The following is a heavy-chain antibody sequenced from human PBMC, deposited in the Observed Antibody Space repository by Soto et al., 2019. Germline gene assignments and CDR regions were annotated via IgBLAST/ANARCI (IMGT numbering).Heavy chain of an antibody. V-gene: IGHV3-30*18. CDR3: AKGRRDGYTSYYYGMDV. CDR2: ISYDGSNK. Sequence: VGSLRLSCAASGFTFSSYGMHWVRQAPGKGLEWVAVISYDGSNKYYADSVKGRFTISRDNSKNTLYLQMNSLRAEDTAVYYCAKGRRDGYTSYYYGMDVWGQGTTVTVSS. CDR1: GFTFSSYG. D-gene: IGHD5-12*01. J-gene: IGHJ6*02.